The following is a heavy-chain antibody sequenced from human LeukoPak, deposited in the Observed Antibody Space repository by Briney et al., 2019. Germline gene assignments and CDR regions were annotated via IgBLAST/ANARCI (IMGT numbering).Heavy chain of an antibody. CDR1: GVNVGSDG. J-gene: IGHJ6*03. CDR3: AKDDNWRGSYNYYYMDV. D-gene: IGHD3-3*01. V-gene: IGHV3-33*06. Sequence: ARSLRLSCAAAGVNVGSDGMEWVRHAPGKGLEWVAGIWYDGSSEQYADSVKGRFTISRDNSSDTLYLQMNSLRAEDTAVYYCAKDDNWRGSYNYYYMDVWGKGTSVTVSS. CDR2: IWYDGSSE.